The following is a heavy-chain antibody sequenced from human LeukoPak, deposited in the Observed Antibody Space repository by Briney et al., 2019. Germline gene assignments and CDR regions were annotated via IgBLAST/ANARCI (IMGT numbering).Heavy chain of an antibody. CDR2: IYPGDSDT. Sequence: GASLQISCKGSGYISTSYWIGWVRQLPGKGLEWMGIIYPGDSDTRDSPSFQGKVTISADKSISTAYLQWSSLKASDTAMYYCARHGRSEAAGTGFDPWGQGTLVTVSS. CDR1: GYISTSYW. V-gene: IGHV5-51*01. D-gene: IGHD6-13*01. J-gene: IGHJ5*02. CDR3: ARHGRSEAAGTGFDP.